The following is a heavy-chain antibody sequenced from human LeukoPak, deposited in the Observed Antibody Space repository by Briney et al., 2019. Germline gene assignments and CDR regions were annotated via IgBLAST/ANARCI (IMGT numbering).Heavy chain of an antibody. CDR2: IYYSGGT. CDR3: ARGPDYYDSSGYYGDAFDI. CDR1: GGSISIYY. Sequence: PSETLSLTCTVSGGSISIYYWSWIRQPPGKGREWNGYIYYSGGTNYNPSLKSRATISVDTSKTQFSLKLRSVTAADKAVYYCARGPDYYDSSGYYGDAFDIWGQGTMVTVSS. J-gene: IGHJ3*02. V-gene: IGHV4-59*01. D-gene: IGHD3-22*01.